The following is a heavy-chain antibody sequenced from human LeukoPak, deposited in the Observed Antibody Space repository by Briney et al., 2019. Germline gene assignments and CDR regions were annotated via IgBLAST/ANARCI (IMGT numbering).Heavy chain of an antibody. CDR2: IWSDGTNK. V-gene: IGHV3-33*06. CDR1: GFTFSHFG. Sequence: PGGSLRLSCAASGFTFSHFGFHWVRQAPGKGLEWVAVIWSDGTNKYYGDSVKGRFIIYRDDSHNTVYLQMNSLRVQDTAIYYCAKDAQRGFDYSNSLEYWDQGSLVTVSS. D-gene: IGHD4-11*01. CDR3: AKDAQRGFDYSNSLEY. J-gene: IGHJ1*01.